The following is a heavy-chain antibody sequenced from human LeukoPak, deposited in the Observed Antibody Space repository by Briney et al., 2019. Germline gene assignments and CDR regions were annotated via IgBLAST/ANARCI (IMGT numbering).Heavy chain of an antibody. Sequence: SETLSLTCTVSGGSISSYYWSWIRQPPGKGLEWIGEISHSGGTNNNPSLKGRVAISLDISKNQFSLSLRSVTAADTAVYYCARRVPRTSKGFFAFDIWGQGTMVIVSS. V-gene: IGHV4-34*01. J-gene: IGHJ3*02. CDR3: ARRVPRTSKGFFAFDI. CDR2: ISHSGGT. CDR1: GGSISSYY. D-gene: IGHD2-15*01.